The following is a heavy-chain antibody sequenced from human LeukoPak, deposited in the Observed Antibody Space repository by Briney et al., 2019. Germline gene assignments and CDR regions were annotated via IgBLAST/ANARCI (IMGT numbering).Heavy chain of an antibody. D-gene: IGHD3-22*01. Sequence: SETLSLTCAVYGGSFSGYYWSWIRQPPGKGLEWIGEINHSGSTNYNPSLKSRVTISVDTSKNQFSLKLSSVTAADTAVYYCARDMGYYDSSGYYGWGQGTLVTVSS. J-gene: IGHJ4*02. V-gene: IGHV4-34*01. CDR2: INHSGST. CDR3: ARDMGYYDSSGYYG. CDR1: GGSFSGYY.